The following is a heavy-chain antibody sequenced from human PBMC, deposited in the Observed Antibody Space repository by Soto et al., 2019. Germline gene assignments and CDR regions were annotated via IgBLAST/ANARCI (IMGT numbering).Heavy chain of an antibody. CDR2: IDPSDSYT. V-gene: IGHV5-10-1*01. CDR1: GYSFTSYW. Sequence: GESLKISCKCSGYSFTSYWISWVLHMPGKGLEWMGRIDPSDSYTNYSPSFQGHVTISADKSISTAYLQWSSLKASDTAMYYCARSGAYYDSSGYYLPDYWGQGTLVTVSS. CDR3: ARSGAYYDSSGYYLPDY. J-gene: IGHJ4*02. D-gene: IGHD3-22*01.